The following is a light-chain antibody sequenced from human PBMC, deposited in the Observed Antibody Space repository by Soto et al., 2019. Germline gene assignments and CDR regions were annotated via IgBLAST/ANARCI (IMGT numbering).Light chain of an antibody. CDR3: QQYNNWPPLT. J-gene: IGKJ4*01. CDR2: GAS. V-gene: IGKV3-15*01. CDR1: QSVSSN. Sequence: EIVMTRSPATLSVSPGDRATLSCRASQSVSSNLAWYQQKPGQAPRLLIYGASTRATGIPARFRGSGSGTEFTLTISSLQSEDFAVYYCQQYNNWPPLTFGGGTKVEIK.